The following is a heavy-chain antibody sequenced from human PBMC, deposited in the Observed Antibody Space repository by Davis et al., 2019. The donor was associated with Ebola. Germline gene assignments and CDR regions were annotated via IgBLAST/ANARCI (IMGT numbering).Heavy chain of an antibody. CDR1: GFTFSSYA. D-gene: IGHD4-23*01. Sequence: GGSLRPSCAASGFTFSSYAMSWVRQAPGKGLEWVSAISGSGGSTYYADPVKGRFTISRDNSKNTLYLQMNSLRAEDTAVYYCARQTTVAWFDPWGQGTLVTVSS. V-gene: IGHV3-23*01. CDR2: ISGSGGST. J-gene: IGHJ5*02. CDR3: ARQTTVAWFDP.